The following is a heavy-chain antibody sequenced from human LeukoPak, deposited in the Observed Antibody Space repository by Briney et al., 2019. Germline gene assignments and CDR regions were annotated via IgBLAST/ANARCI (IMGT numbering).Heavy chain of an antibody. V-gene: IGHV1-18*01. D-gene: IGHD3-3*01. CDR2: ISAYNGNT. Sequence: ASVKVSCKASGYTFTSYGISWVRQAPGQGLEGMGWISAYNGNTNYAQKLQGRVTMTTDTSTSTAYMELRSLRSDDTAVYYCARDRRFLEWLLFPLDYWGQGTLVTVSS. CDR3: ARDRRFLEWLLFPLDY. J-gene: IGHJ4*02. CDR1: GYTFTSYG.